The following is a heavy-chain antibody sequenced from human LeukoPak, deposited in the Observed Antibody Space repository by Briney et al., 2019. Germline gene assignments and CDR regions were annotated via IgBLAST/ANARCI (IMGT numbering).Heavy chain of an antibody. CDR3: ASGYYGSGSYFYYYYYMDV. CDR1: GGSISSSSYY. Sequence: PSETLSLTCTVSGGSISSSSYYWGWIRQPPGKGLEWIGSIYYSGSTYYNPSLKSRVTISVDTSKNQFSLKLSSVTAADTAVYYCASGYYGSGSYFYYYYYMDVWGKGTTVTVSS. CDR2: IYYSGST. V-gene: IGHV4-39*07. J-gene: IGHJ6*03. D-gene: IGHD3-10*01.